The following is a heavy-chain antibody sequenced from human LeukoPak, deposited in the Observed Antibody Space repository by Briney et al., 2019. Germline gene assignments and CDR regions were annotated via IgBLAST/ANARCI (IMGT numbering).Heavy chain of an antibody. CDR1: GFTFSDYY. CDR3: ARSLEWELPYFDY. V-gene: IGHV3-11*01. CDR2: ISSSGSTI. Sequence: GGSLRLSCAASGFTFSDYYMSWIRQAPGKGLEWVSYISSSGSTIYYADSVKGRFTISRDNAKNSLYLQMNSLRAEDTAVYYCARSLEWELPYFDYWGQGTLVTVSS. J-gene: IGHJ4*02. D-gene: IGHD1-26*01.